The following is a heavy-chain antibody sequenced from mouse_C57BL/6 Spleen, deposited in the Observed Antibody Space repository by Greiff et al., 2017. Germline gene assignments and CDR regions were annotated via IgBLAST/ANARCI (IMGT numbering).Heavy chain of an antibody. J-gene: IGHJ4*01. D-gene: IGHD2-5*01. CDR2: IDPSDSYT. CDR1: GYTFTSYW. V-gene: IGHV1-59*01. Sequence: QVQLKQPGAELVRPGTSVKLSCKASGYTFTSYWMHWVKQRPGQGLEWIGVIDPSDSYTNYNQKFKGKATLTVDTSSSTAYMQLSSLTSEDSAVYYCARAYYSNYGKMDYAMDYWGQGTSVTVSS. CDR3: ARAYYSNYGKMDYAMDY.